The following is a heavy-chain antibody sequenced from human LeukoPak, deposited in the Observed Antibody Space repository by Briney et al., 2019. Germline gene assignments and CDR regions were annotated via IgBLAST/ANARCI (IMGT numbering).Heavy chain of an antibody. D-gene: IGHD2-15*01. CDR3: ALREGVVVVY. CDR2: NYWHDDK. V-gene: IGHV2-5*01. J-gene: IGHJ4*02. CDR1: GFSLSTRAVG. Sequence: SGPTLVKPTQALTLTCTFSGFSLSTRAVGVGWIRQPPGKALEWLALNYWHDDKRYSVSLKSRLTITKDTSKNQVVLTMTNMDPVDTATYCWALREGVVVVYWGQGTLVTVSS.